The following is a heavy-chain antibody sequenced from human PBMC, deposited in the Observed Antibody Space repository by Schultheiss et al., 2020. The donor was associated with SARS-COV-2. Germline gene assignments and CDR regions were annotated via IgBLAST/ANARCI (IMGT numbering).Heavy chain of an antibody. Sequence: SETLSLTCTVSGGSISSYYWSWIRQPAGKGLEWIGYIYYSGSTNYNPSLKSRVTISVDTSKNQFSLKLSSVTAADTAVYYCARHPPLGYCSSTSCYQLDYWGQGTLVTVSS. CDR1: GGSISSYY. J-gene: IGHJ4*02. CDR3: ARHPPLGYCSSTSCYQLDY. D-gene: IGHD2-2*01. V-gene: IGHV4-59*08. CDR2: IYYSGST.